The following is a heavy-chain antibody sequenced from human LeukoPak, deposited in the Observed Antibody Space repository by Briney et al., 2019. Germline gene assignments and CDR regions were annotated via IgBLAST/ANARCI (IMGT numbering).Heavy chain of an antibody. Sequence: GGSLRLSCAASGFTLNNAWMSWVRQAPGKGLEWLGRIKRETDGGTIDYAAPVKGRFTISRDDSRNTLYLQMGSLKIEDTAVYYCTTDRYYDNSELQFQHWGQGTLVTVSS. CDR1: GFTLNNAW. CDR2: IKRETDGGTI. V-gene: IGHV3-15*01. CDR3: TTDRYYDNSELQFQH. J-gene: IGHJ1*01. D-gene: IGHD3-22*01.